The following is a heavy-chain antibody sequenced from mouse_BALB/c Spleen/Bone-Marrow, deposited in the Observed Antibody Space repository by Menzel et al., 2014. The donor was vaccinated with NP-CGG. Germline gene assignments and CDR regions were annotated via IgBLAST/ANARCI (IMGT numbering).Heavy chain of an antibody. CDR3: ARYYYGYYFDY. CDR1: GFNIKDTY. V-gene: IGHV14-3*02. D-gene: IGHD1-2*01. CDR2: IDPANGNT. J-gene: IGHJ2*01. Sequence: VQLQQPGAELVKPGASVKLSCTASGFNIKDTYMHWVKQRPEQGLEWIGRIDPANGNTKYDPKFQGKATITADTSSNTAYLQLSSLTSEDTAVYYGARYYYGYYFDYWGQGPTLTVSS.